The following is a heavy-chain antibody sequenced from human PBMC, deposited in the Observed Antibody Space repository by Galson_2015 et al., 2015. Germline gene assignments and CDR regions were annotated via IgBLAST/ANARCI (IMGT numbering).Heavy chain of an antibody. V-gene: IGHV6-1*01. D-gene: IGHD1-26*01. CDR2: TYYRSKWYN. Sequence: CAISGDSVSSNSAAWNWIRQSPSRGLEWLGRTYYRSKWYNDYAVSVKRRININPDTSKNQFSLQLNSVTPEDTAVYYCARDSGSYSGDYYFDYWGQGTLVTVSS. CDR3: ARDSGSYSGDYYFDY. J-gene: IGHJ4*02. CDR1: GDSVSSNSAA.